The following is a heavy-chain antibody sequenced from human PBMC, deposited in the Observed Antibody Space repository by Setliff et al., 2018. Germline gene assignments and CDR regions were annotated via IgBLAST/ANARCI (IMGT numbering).Heavy chain of an antibody. J-gene: IGHJ6*02. CDR2: IYTSGST. D-gene: IGHD3-22*01. CDR3: ARGGYYYDSSGYYQASYYYYYGMDV. CDR1: GGSISGAGYY. V-gene: IGHV4-61*09. Sequence: PSETLSLTCSVSGGSISGAGYYCSWIRQPAGKGLEWIGHIYTSGSTKYNPSLKSRVTISIDTSKTQFSLRLSSVTAADTAVYYCARGGYYYDSSGYYQASYYYYYGMDVWGQGTTVTVSS.